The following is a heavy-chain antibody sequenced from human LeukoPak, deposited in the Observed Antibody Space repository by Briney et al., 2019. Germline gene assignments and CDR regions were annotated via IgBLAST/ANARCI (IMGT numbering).Heavy chain of an antibody. CDR3: VTVSSFDY. Sequence: PGGSLRLSCAASGFTFSDHYMDWVRQAPGKGLEWVGRIRNKANSHTTEYAASVKDRFTISRDDSKDSLYLQMNSLKTEDTAVYYCVTVSSFDYWGQGTLVTVFS. CDR1: GFTFSDHY. J-gene: IGHJ4*02. V-gene: IGHV3-72*01. CDR2: IRNKANSHTT.